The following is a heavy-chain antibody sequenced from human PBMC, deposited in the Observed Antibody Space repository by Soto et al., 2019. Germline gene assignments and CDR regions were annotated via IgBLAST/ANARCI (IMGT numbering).Heavy chain of an antibody. V-gene: IGHV4-61*01. J-gene: IGHJ3*02. CDR1: GDSVNTKSYY. CDR3: AREGYDSRDWYRTYAFDI. D-gene: IGHD3-9*01. CDR2: IYFNGSA. Sequence: SETLSLTCTVSGDSVNTKSYYWTWIRQSPGERPEWIGYIYFNGSAEYNPSLKSRVTISTDTSKNQFSLKLNSVTTADSAVYYCAREGYDSRDWYRTYAFDIWGQGTMVTVSS.